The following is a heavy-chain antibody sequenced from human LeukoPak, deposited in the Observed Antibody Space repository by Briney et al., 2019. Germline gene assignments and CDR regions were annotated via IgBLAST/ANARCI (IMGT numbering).Heavy chain of an antibody. V-gene: IGHV1-2*02. CDR1: GYTFTGYY. Sequence: GASVKVSCKASGYTFTGYYMHWVRQAPGQGLEWMGWINPNSGGTNYAQKFRGRVTMTRDTSISTAYMELSRLRSDDTAVYYCARGGLVRGVIIKNWFDPWGQGTLVTVSS. CDR2: INPNSGGT. CDR3: ARGGLVRGVIIKNWFDP. J-gene: IGHJ5*02. D-gene: IGHD3-10*01.